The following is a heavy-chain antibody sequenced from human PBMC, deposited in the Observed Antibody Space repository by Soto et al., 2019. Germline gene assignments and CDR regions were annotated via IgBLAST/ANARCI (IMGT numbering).Heavy chain of an antibody. CDR1: GFTFSSYA. CDR3: ARDMLKQQVTVKYYGMDV. D-gene: IGHD6-13*01. Sequence: GGSLRLSCAASGFTFSSYAMHWVRQAPGKGLEWVAVISYDGSNKYYADSVKGRFTISRDNSKNTLYLQMNSLRAEDTAVYYCARDMLKQQVTVKYYGMDVWGQGTTVTVSS. J-gene: IGHJ6*02. CDR2: ISYDGSNK. V-gene: IGHV3-30-3*01.